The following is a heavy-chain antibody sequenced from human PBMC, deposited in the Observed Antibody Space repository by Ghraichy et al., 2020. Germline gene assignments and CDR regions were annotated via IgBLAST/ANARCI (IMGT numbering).Heavy chain of an antibody. D-gene: IGHD2-21*02. CDR1: GYTFTNYW. CDR3: ATLLLVTGTDAFDI. J-gene: IGHJ3*02. V-gene: IGHV5-51*01. CDR2: IYPDDSDL. Sequence: GGSLRLSCKGSGYTFTNYWIGLVRQMPGKGLEWMGMIYPDDSDLRYSPSFQGQITMSVDKSISTAHLQWRRLKASDTAMYYCATLLLVTGTDAFDIWGQGTLVTVSS.